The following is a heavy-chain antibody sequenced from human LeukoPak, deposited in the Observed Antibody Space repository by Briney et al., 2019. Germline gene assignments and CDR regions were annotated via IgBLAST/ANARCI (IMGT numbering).Heavy chain of an antibody. Sequence: SETLSLTCTVSGGSISSYYWSWIRQPPGKGLEWIGYIYYSGSTNYNPSLNGRVSISRDTTKNLFSLRLRSVTAADTAVYFCARGRVSSSTWYSTYYYYFYMDVWGKGTTVTVSS. CDR1: GGSISSYY. D-gene: IGHD1-1*01. CDR2: IYYSGST. CDR3: ARGRVSSSTWYSTYYYYFYMDV. J-gene: IGHJ6*03. V-gene: IGHV4-59*01.